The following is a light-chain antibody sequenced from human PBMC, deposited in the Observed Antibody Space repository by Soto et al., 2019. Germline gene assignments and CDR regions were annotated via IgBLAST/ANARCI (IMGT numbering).Light chain of an antibody. Sequence: QSALTQPASVSGSPGQSITISCTTSSSDVGDYNHVSWYQQHPSKAPKLMIYDVSHRPSGVSNRFSGSKSGNTASLTISGLQTEDEADYYCSSYTTSNTLFGGGTKLTVL. CDR3: SSYTTSNTL. V-gene: IGLV2-14*03. CDR1: SSDVGDYNH. CDR2: DVS. J-gene: IGLJ2*01.